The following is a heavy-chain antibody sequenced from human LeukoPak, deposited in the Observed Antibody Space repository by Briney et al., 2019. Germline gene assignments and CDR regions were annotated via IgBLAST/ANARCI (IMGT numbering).Heavy chain of an antibody. Sequence: PSGTLSLTCTVAGGSISSYYWSWIRQPPGKGLEGMGYIYYSGSTNYNPSLKSRVTISVDTAKNQFSLKLSSVTAADTAVYYCASGNYYDSSGYESRPLYYGMDVWGQGTTVTVSS. CDR2: IYYSGST. J-gene: IGHJ6*02. D-gene: IGHD3-22*01. V-gene: IGHV4-59*08. CDR3: ASGNYYDSSGYESRPLYYGMDV. CDR1: GGSISSYY.